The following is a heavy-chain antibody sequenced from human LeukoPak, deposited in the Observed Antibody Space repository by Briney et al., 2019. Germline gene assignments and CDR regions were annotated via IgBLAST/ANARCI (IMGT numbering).Heavy chain of an antibody. D-gene: IGHD3-3*01. V-gene: IGHV3-48*01. CDR1: GFTFSSYS. CDR2: ISSSSSTI. Sequence: GGSLRLSCAASGFTFSSYSMNWVRQAPGKGREWVSYISSSSSTIYYADSVKGRFTISRDNAKNSLYLQMNSLRAEDTAVYYCARDADDFWSGYYTIDYWGQGTLVTVSS. CDR3: ARDADDFWSGYYTIDY. J-gene: IGHJ4*02.